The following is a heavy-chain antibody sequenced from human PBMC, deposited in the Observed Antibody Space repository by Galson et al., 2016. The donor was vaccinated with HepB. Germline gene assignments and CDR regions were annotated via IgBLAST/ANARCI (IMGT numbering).Heavy chain of an antibody. V-gene: IGHV3-66*02. CDR3: ARDGWDYGDSLAY. D-gene: IGHD4-17*01. CDR2: VYSGGEL. Sequence: SLRLSCAASGFTVSTHYMTWVRPAPGKGLEWVSGVYSGGELFYADSVKGRFTISRDISKNTLYLQMNSLRAEDTAVYYCARDGWDYGDSLAYWGQGTLVTVSS. CDR1: GFTVSTHY. J-gene: IGHJ4*02.